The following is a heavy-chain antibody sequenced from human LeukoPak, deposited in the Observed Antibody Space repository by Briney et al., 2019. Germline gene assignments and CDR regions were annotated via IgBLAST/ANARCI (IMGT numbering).Heavy chain of an antibody. CDR2: INHSGST. Sequence: PSETLSLTCAVYGGSFSGYYWSWIRQPPGKGLEWIGEINHSGSTNYNPSLKSRVTISVDTSKNQFSLKLSSVTAADTAIYYCARDEVRAVPGYWGQGTLVTVSS. J-gene: IGHJ4*02. D-gene: IGHD6-19*01. CDR3: ARDEVRAVPGY. V-gene: IGHV4-34*01. CDR1: GGSFSGYY.